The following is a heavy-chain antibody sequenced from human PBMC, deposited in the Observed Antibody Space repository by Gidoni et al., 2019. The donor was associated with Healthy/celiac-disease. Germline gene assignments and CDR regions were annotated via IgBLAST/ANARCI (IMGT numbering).Heavy chain of an antibody. V-gene: IGHV5-51*01. CDR2: IYPGDSDT. Sequence: EVQLVQSGAEVKKPGESLKISCKGSGYSFTSYWIGWVRQMPGKGLEWMGIIYPGDSDTRYSPSFQGQVTISADKSISTAYLQWSSLKASDTAMYYCARLLGDDSSGYHRNYYYYYGMDVWGQGTTVTVSS. J-gene: IGHJ6*02. D-gene: IGHD3-22*01. CDR1: GYSFTSYW. CDR3: ARLLGDDSSGYHRNYYYYYGMDV.